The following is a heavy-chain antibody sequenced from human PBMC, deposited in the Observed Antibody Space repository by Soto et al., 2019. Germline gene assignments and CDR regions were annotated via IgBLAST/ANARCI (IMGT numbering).Heavy chain of an antibody. CDR1: GFTFSAFA. V-gene: IGHV3-30*18. CDR3: AKGVVREPAYFDD. Sequence: QVQMVESGGGVAQPGGSLRLSCAVSGFTFSAFAMYWVRQAPGKGLEWVAFISYDGRNEDYAESVRGRFTISRDNSKNTLYLDMNSPSAEDSAVYFCAKGVVREPAYFDDWGQGTLVTVSS. J-gene: IGHJ4*02. CDR2: ISYDGRNE. D-gene: IGHD3-10*01.